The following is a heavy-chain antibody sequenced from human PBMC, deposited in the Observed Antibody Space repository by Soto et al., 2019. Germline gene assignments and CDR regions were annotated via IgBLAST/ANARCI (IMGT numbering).Heavy chain of an antibody. J-gene: IGHJ3*02. CDR2: FIPVFTTA. CDR3: ARDGVDVSRTTVRHGALDI. D-gene: IGHD4-17*01. CDR1: GGSFSTYG. Sequence: QVQLVQSGAEVKKPGSSVKVSCKASGGSFSTYGISWVRQAPGQGLEWMGGFIPVFTTAKYAQKFQGRVSITADESTYTAYMELSRPRSEDTAVYFCARDGVDVSRTTVRHGALDIWGQGTVVTVSS. V-gene: IGHV1-69*01.